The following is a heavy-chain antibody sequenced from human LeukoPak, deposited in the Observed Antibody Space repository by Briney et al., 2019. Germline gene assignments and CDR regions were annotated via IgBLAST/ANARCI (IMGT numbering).Heavy chain of an antibody. V-gene: IGHV4-59*08. J-gene: IGHJ4*02. Sequence: SETLSLTCTVSGGSISSYYWSWIRQPPGKGPEWIGYIYYSGSTNYNPSLKSRVTISVDTSKNQFSLKLSSVTAADTAVYYCARQLSSSWYVNFDYWGQGTLVTVSS. CDR1: GGSISSYY. CDR2: IYYSGST. D-gene: IGHD6-13*01. CDR3: ARQLSSSWYVNFDY.